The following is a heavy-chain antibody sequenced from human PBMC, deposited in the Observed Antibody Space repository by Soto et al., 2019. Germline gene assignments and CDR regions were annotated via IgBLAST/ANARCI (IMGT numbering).Heavy chain of an antibody. CDR1: GDSISSSSYY. CDR2: IYYSGST. J-gene: IGHJ5*02. Sequence: QLQLQESGPGLVKPSETLSLTCTVSGDSISSSSYYWGWIRQPPGKGLEWIGSIYYSGSTYYNPSLKSRVTISVDTSKNQFSLKLSSVTAADTAVYYCARHRNPCSGEYWFDPWGQGTLVTVSS. D-gene: IGHD3-16*01. V-gene: IGHV4-39*01. CDR3: ARHRNPCSGEYWFDP.